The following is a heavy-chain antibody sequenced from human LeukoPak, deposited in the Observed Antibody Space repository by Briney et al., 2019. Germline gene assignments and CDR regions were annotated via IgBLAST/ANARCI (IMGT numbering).Heavy chain of an antibody. CDR2: IYPGDSDT. CDR3: ARLAMGSGWYVDY. CDR1: GYSFTSYW. D-gene: IGHD6-19*01. V-gene: IGHV5-51*01. J-gene: IGHJ4*02. Sequence: GESLKISCKGSGYSFTSYWIGWVRQMPGKGLEWMGIIYPGDSDTRYSPSFQGQVTISADKSISTAYLQLSSLKASDTAMYYCARLAMGSGWYVDYWGQGTLVTVSS.